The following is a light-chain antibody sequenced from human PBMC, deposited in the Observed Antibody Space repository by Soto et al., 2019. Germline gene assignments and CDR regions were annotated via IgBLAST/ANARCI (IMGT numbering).Light chain of an antibody. Sequence: QSALTQPASVSGSPGQSITISCTGTSSDVGGYNFVSWYQQHPGKAPRLIIYEVSSRPSGVSYRFSGSKSGNTASLTISGLQAEDEADYDCSSYTLRNTLVLFGGGTKLTVL. CDR1: SSDVGGYNF. J-gene: IGLJ3*02. CDR3: SSYTLRNTLVL. CDR2: EVS. V-gene: IGLV2-14*01.